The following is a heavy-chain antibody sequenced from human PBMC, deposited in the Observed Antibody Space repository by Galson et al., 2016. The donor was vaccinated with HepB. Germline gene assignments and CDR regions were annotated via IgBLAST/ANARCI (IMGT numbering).Heavy chain of an antibody. CDR2: IYTSGST. CDR1: GGSISSGSYY. Sequence: TLSLTCTVSGGSISSGSYYWSWIRQPAGKGLEWIGRIYTSGSTIYNPSLKSRVTISVNTSKNQFSLKLSSVTAADTAVYYCARVEAYYYYYMDVWGKGTTVTVSS. V-gene: IGHV4-61*02. CDR3: ARVEAYYYYYMDV. J-gene: IGHJ6*03.